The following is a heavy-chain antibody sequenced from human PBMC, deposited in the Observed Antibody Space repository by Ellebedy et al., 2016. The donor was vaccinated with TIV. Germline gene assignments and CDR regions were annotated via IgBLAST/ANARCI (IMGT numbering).Heavy chain of an antibody. Sequence: GGSLRLXXAASGFPFSITGMTWIRQAPGKGLEWVATIRRGEEAYYPDSLKGRFTISRNNAMNLVDLYLHSLNVDDTGVYYCARDGSEWSRDVWGQGTQVTVSS. CDR3: ARDGSEWSRDV. CDR2: IRRGEEA. J-gene: IGHJ4*02. CDR1: GFPFSITG. D-gene: IGHD3-3*01. V-gene: IGHV3-21*01.